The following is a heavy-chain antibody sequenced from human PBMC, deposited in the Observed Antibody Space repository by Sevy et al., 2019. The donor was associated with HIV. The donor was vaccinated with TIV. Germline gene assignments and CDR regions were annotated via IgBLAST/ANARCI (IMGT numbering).Heavy chain of an antibody. CDR3: ARLYSPYFYENEDV. D-gene: IGHD2-15*01. CDR2: INHSGNT. CDR1: GGSFTDYF. Sequence: SETLSLTCAVYGGSFTDYFWTWIRQPPGKGREWTGDINHSGNTNYSPSLKSQVTISVETTNTQCSLRLSSLTAADTALNYRARLYSPYFYENEDVWGKGTMVTVSP. V-gene: IGHV4-34*01. J-gene: IGHJ6*04.